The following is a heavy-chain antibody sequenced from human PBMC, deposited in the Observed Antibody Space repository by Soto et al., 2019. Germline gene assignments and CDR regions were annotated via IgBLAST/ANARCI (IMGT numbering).Heavy chain of an antibody. CDR1: GFTFSSYA. CDR3: ARNQDYDFWSGSEDDYYYGMDV. Sequence: PVGSLRLSCAASGFTFSSYAMSWFRQAPVNGLEWVSSISGSGGSTYYADSVKGRFTISRDNSKNTLYLQMNSLRAEDTAVYYCARNQDYDFWSGSEDDYYYGMDVWGQGTTVTVSS. CDR2: ISGSGGST. D-gene: IGHD3-3*01. J-gene: IGHJ6*02. V-gene: IGHV3-23*01.